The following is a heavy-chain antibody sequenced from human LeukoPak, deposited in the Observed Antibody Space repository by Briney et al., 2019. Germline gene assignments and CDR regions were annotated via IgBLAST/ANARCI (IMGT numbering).Heavy chain of an antibody. Sequence: GGSLRLSCAASGFTFSSYAMSWVRQAPGKGLEWVSAISGSGGSTYYADSVKGRFTISRDNSKNTLYLQMNGLRAEDTAVYYCAKDRATMIVVVTVFDYWGQGTLVTVSS. CDR3: AKDRATMIVVVTVFDY. J-gene: IGHJ4*02. CDR1: GFTFSSYA. CDR2: ISGSGGST. V-gene: IGHV3-23*01. D-gene: IGHD3-22*01.